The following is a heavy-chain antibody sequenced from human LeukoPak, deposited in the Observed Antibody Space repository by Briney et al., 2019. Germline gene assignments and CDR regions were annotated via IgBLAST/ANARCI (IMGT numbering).Heavy chain of an antibody. CDR2: IYYSGST. CDR1: GGSISELSYY. Sequence: SETLSLTCSVSGGSISELSYYWGWIRQPPGKGLEWIGDIYYSGSTYNNPSLESRVVISVDTSRNQFSLKLTSVTATDTAVYYCARQGVVGATGFDFWGQGILVTVSS. V-gene: IGHV4-39*01. J-gene: IGHJ4*02. CDR3: ARQGVVGATGFDF. D-gene: IGHD1-26*01.